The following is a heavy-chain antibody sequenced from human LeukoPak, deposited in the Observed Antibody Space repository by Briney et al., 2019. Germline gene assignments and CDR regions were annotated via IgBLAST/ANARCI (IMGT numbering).Heavy chain of an antibody. CDR1: GGSISSYY. CDR3: ARNPFNYARLYYYMDV. D-gene: IGHD4-11*01. V-gene: IGHV4-59*08. J-gene: IGHJ6*03. CDR2: IYYSGST. Sequence: SETLSLTCTVSGGSISSYYWSWIRQPPGKGLEWIGYIYYSGSTNYNPSLKSRVTISVDTSKNQFSLKLSSVTAADTAVYYCARNPFNYARLYYYMDVWGKGTTVTVSS.